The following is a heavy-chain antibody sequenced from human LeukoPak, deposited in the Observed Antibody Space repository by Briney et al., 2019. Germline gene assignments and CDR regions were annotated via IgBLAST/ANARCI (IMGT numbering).Heavy chain of an antibody. CDR3: AGGYYFDY. Sequence: RGGSLRLSCAASGFTVSGNYMNWVRQAPGKGLEWVSLFYRGDNTYYADSVKGRFTISRDNSKSTLYLQMNSLRAEDTAVYYCAGGYYFDYWGQGTLVTVSS. CDR2: FYRGDNT. CDR1: GFTVSGNY. J-gene: IGHJ4*02. V-gene: IGHV3-53*01. D-gene: IGHD3-22*01.